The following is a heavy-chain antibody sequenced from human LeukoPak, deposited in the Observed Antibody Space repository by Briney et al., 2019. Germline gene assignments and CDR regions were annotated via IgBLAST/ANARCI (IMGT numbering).Heavy chain of an antibody. J-gene: IGHJ3*02. CDR2: IYYSGST. V-gene: IGHV4-59*01. Sequence: SETLSLTCAVYGGSFSGYYWSWIRQPPGKGLEWIGYIYYSGSTNYNPSLKSRVTISVDTSKNQFSLKLSSVTAADTAVYYCARLQGNRMSAFDIWGQGTMVTVSS. D-gene: IGHD2/OR15-2a*01. CDR1: GGSFSGYY. CDR3: ARLQGNRMSAFDI.